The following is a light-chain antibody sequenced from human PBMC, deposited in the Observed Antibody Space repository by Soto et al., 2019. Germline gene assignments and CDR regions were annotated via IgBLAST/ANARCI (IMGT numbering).Light chain of an antibody. Sequence: ESVLTQSPGALSLSPVERATLSCRASHSVTRYVAWYQQKPGQAPRLLISDASGRATGIPDRFSGSGSETDFSLTINRLEPEDFAVYFCQQYGSSPITFGQGTRLEIK. CDR2: DAS. CDR1: HSVTRY. V-gene: IGKV3-20*01. J-gene: IGKJ5*01. CDR3: QQYGSSPIT.